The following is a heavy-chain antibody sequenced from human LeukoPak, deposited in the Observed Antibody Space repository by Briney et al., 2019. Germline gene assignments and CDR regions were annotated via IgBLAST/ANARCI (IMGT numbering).Heavy chain of an antibody. D-gene: IGHD2-15*01. Sequence: GGSLRLSCAASGFTVSSNYMSWVRQAPGKGLEWVSGISGSGGSTYHADSVKGRFTISRDNSKNTLYLQMSSLRAEDTAVYYCAKGLVAVAAKGNYYYYAMDVWGQGTTVTVSS. CDR1: GFTVSSNY. J-gene: IGHJ6*02. V-gene: IGHV3-23*01. CDR3: AKGLVAVAAKGNYYYYAMDV. CDR2: ISGSGGST.